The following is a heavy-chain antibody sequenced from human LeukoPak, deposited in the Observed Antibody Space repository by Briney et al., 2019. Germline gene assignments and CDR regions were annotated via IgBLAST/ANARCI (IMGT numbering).Heavy chain of an antibody. V-gene: IGHV3-53*01. CDR1: GFTVSSNY. CDR3: ASSSSAYSSGWYYKSDAFDI. D-gene: IGHD6-19*01. CDR2: IYSGGST. J-gene: IGHJ3*02. Sequence: GGSLRLSCAASGFTVSSNYMSWVRQAPGKGLEWVSVIYSGGSTYYADSVKGRFTISRDNSKNTLYLQMNSLRAEDTAVYYCASSSSAYSSGWYYKSDAFDIWGQGTMVTVPS.